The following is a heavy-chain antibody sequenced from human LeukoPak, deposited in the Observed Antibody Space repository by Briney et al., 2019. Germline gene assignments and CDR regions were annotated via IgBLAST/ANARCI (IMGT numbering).Heavy chain of an antibody. D-gene: IGHD3-16*01. J-gene: IGHJ4*02. CDR2: ISYDGSNK. CDR1: GFTFSSYG. CDR3: GLGTTFDY. V-gene: IGHV3-30*03. Sequence: GRSLRLSCAASGFTFSSYGMHWVRQAPGKGLEWVAVISYDGSNKYYADSVKGRFTISRDNSKNTLYLQMNSLRAEDTAVYYCGLGTTFDYWGQGTLVTVSS.